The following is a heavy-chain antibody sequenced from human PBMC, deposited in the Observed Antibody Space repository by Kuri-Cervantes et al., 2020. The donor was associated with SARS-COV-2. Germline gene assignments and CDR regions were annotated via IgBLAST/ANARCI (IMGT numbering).Heavy chain of an antibody. CDR2: ISSSGSTI. CDR1: GLTFSDYY. CDR3: ARDIYSGMDNTVYYRLVY. Sequence: GGSLRLSCAASGLTFSDYYMSWIRQAPGKGLEWVSYISSSGSTIYYADSVKGRFTISRDNAKNSLYLQMDSLRDDDTAVYYCARDIYSGMDNTVYYRLVYWGQGTLVTVSS. V-gene: IGHV3-11*04. J-gene: IGHJ4*02. D-gene: IGHD3-22*01.